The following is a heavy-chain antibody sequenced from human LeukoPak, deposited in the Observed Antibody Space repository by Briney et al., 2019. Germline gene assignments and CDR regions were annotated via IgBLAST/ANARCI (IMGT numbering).Heavy chain of an antibody. CDR1: GYTFTNYA. CDR3: ARDAATINFDY. D-gene: IGHD5-24*01. Sequence: ASVKVSCKASGYTFTNYAINWVRQAPGQGLEWMGWINIYTGNPTYAQGFTGRFVFSLDTSVSTAYLQISSLKAEATAVYYCARDAATINFDYWGQGTLVTVSS. J-gene: IGHJ4*02. V-gene: IGHV7-4-1*02. CDR2: INIYTGNP.